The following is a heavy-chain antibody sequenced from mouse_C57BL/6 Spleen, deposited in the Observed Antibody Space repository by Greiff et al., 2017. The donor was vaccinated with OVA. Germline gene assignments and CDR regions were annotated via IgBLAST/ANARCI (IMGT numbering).Heavy chain of an antibody. J-gene: IGHJ4*01. V-gene: IGHV1-18*01. CDR2: INPNNGGT. CDR3: ARSGGNYDYAMDY. CDR1: GYTFTDYN. D-gene: IGHD1-1*02. Sequence: EVQLVESGPELVKPGASVKIPCKASGYTFTDYNMDWVKQSHGKSLEWIGDINPNNGGTIYNQKFKGRATLTVDKYSSTAYMELRSLTSEDTAVYYCARSGGNYDYAMDYWGQGTSVTVSS.